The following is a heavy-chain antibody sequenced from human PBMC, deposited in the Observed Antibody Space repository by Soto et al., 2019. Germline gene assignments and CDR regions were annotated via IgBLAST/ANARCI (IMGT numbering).Heavy chain of an antibody. V-gene: IGHV4-59*01. Sequence: QVQLQESGPGLVKPSETLSLTCTVSGGSISSYYWSWIRQPPGKGLEWIGYIYYSGSTNYNPSLKSRVTISVDTSKNQFSLKLSSVTAADTAVYYCARGGHTIFGVVDPWGQGTLVTVSS. D-gene: IGHD3-3*01. CDR2: IYYSGST. J-gene: IGHJ5*02. CDR1: GGSISSYY. CDR3: ARGGHTIFGVVDP.